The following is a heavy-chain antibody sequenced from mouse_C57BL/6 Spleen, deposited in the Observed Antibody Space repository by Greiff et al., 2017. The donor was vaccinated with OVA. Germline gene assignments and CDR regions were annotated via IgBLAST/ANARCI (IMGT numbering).Heavy chain of an antibody. CDR2: IWSGGST. Sequence: QVQLKQSGPGLVQPSQSLSITCTVSGFSLTSYGVHWVRQPPGKGLEWLGVIWSGGSTDYNAAFISRLSISKDNSKSQVFFKMNSLQADDTAIYSWAKRSYDYDYLDYWGQGTTLTVSS. CDR1: GFSLTSYG. J-gene: IGHJ2*01. V-gene: IGHV2-4*01. D-gene: IGHD2-4*01. CDR3: AKRSYDYDYLDY.